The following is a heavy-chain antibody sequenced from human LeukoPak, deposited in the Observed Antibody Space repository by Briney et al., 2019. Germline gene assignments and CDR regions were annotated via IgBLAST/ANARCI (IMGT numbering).Heavy chain of an antibody. J-gene: IGHJ4*02. V-gene: IGHV1-69*05. Sequence: TVKVSCKASGGTFSSYAISWVRQAPGQGLEWMGRIIPIFGTANYAQKFQGRVTITTDESTSTAYMELSSLRSEDTAVYYCARETHCTNGVCYPLFDYWGQGTLVTVSS. D-gene: IGHD2-8*01. CDR1: GGTFSSYA. CDR2: IIPIFGTA. CDR3: ARETHCTNGVCYPLFDY.